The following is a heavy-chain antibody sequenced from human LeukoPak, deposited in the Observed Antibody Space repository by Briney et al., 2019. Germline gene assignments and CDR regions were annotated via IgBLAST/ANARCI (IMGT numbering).Heavy chain of an antibody. CDR3: AKEEGRLTGSLFRY. CDR1: GFTFSSYG. Sequence: GRSLRLSCAAPGFTFSSYGMHWVRQAPGKGLEWVAVISYDGSNKYYADSVKGRFTISRDNSKNTLYLQMNSLRAEDTAVYYCAKEEGRLTGSLFRYWGQGTLVTVSS. V-gene: IGHV3-30*18. CDR2: ISYDGSNK. J-gene: IGHJ4*02. D-gene: IGHD3-9*01.